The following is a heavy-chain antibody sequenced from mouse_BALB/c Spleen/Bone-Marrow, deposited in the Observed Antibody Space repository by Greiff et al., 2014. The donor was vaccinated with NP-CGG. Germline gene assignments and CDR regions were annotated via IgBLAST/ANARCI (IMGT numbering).Heavy chain of an antibody. J-gene: IGHJ1*01. CDR1: GFNIKDYY. V-gene: IGHV14-4*02. CDR3: NRYDWYFDV. CDR2: IDPENGDT. Sequence: VQLKQSGAELVRSGASVKLSCTASGFNIKDYYMHWVKQRPEQGLEWIGWIDPENGDTEYAPKFQGKDTMTADTSSNTAYLQLSSLTSEDTAVYYCNRYDWYFDVWGAGTTVTVSS. D-gene: IGHD2-14*01.